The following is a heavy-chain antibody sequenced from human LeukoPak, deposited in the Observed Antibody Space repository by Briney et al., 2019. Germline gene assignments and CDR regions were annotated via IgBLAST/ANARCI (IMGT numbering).Heavy chain of an antibody. J-gene: IGHJ4*02. V-gene: IGHV4-39*01. CDR2: IYYSGST. CDR1: GGSISSSSYY. CDR3: ARSPCTSCYSDY. Sequence: SETLSLTCTVSGGSISSSSYYWGWIRQPPGKGLEWIGSIYYSGSTCYNPSLKSRVTISVDTSKNQFSLKLSSVTAADTAVYYCARSPCTSCYSDYWGQGTLVTVSS. D-gene: IGHD2-2*01.